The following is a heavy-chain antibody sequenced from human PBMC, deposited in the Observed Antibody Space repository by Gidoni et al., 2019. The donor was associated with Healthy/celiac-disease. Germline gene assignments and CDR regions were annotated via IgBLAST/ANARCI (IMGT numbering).Heavy chain of an antibody. CDR3: ARDKNYAYDY. V-gene: IGHV4-59*01. CDR1: GGSISSYY. CDR2: IYYSGST. J-gene: IGHJ4*02. D-gene: IGHD1-7*01. Sequence: QVQLQESGPGLVKPSETLSLTCTVSGGSISSYYWSWIRQPPGKGLEWIGYIYYSGSTNYTPSLKSRVTISVDTSKNQFSLKLSSVTAADTAVYYCARDKNYAYDYWGQGTLVTVSS.